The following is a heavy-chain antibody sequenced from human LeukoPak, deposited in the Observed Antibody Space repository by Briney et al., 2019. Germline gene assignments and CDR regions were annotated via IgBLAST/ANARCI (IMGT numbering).Heavy chain of an antibody. J-gene: IGHJ4*02. CDR2: ISGSGGST. CDR3: AKHGSGSSITGY. V-gene: IGHV3-23*01. D-gene: IGHD6-6*01. CDR1: GFTFSSYA. Sequence: GGSLRLSCAASGFTFSSYAMSRVRQAPGKGLEWVSAISGSGGSTYYADSVKGRFTISRDNSKNTLYLQMNSLRAEDTAVYYCAKHGSGSSITGYWGQGTLVTVSS.